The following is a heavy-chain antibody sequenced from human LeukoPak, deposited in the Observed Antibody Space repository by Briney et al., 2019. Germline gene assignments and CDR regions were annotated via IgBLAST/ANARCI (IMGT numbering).Heavy chain of an antibody. CDR2: ISWNRAKI. D-gene: IGHD3-3*01. V-gene: IGHV3-9*01. J-gene: IGHJ6*03. Sequence: PGGSLRLSCAASGFTFNAYAMHWVRQAPGKGLEWVSGISWNRAKIGYADSVRGRFTISRDNAKNSLDLQMNSLTAEDTALYYCAKDGSDDFYYVDVWGKGTTVTVSS. CDR1: GFTFNAYA. CDR3: AKDGSDDFYYVDV.